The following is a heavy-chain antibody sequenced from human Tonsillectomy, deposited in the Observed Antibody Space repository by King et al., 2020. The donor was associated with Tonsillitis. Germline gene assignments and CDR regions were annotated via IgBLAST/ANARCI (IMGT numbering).Heavy chain of an antibody. J-gene: IGHJ4*02. V-gene: IGHV4-34*01. CDR2: INHRGST. CDR1: GGSFSGYY. CDR3: ARDRFCSETSCYVGLFDF. D-gene: IGHD2-2*01. Sequence: VQLQQWGAGLLKPSEPLSLTCAVYGGSFSGYYWSWIRQPPGKGLEWIGGINHRGSTNYNPSLTSRVTISVDSSKNQFSLKLSSMTAADTAVYFCARDRFCSETSCYVGLFDFWDQGALVTVSS.